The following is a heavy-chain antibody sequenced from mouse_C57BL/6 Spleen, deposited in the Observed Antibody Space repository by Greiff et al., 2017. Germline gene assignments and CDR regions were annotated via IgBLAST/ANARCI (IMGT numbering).Heavy chain of an antibody. CDR1: GYTFTSYW. V-gene: IGHV1-69*01. Sequence: QVQLQQPGAELVMPGASVKLSCKASGYTFTSYWMHWVKQRPGQGLEWIGEIDPSDSYTNYNQKFKGKSTLTVDKSSSPAYMQLSSLTSEDSAVYYCARSRYDYLYYFDYWGQGTTLTVSS. J-gene: IGHJ2*01. CDR3: ARSRYDYLYYFDY. D-gene: IGHD2-4*01. CDR2: IDPSDSYT.